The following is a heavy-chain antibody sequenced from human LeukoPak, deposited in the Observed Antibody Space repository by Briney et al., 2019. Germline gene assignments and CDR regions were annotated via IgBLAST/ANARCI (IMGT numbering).Heavy chain of an antibody. CDR1: GFIFGDHA. V-gene: IGHV3-49*04. Sequence: GGSLRLSCAGYGFIFGDHAMSWVRQAPGKGLEWVGFIRSKAYGATIEYAASVEGRFTNSRDDSKGIAYLQMNSLETEDTAVYYCARGPILLWIHNGMDVWGPGTTVTVSS. D-gene: IGHD3-10*01. CDR3: ARGPILLWIHNGMDV. J-gene: IGHJ6*02. CDR2: IRSKAYGATI.